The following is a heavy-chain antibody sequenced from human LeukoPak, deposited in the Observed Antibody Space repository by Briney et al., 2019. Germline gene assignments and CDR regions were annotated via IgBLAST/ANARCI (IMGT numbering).Heavy chain of an antibody. Sequence: SETLSLTCTVSGGSINSYYWSWIRQPPGKGLEWIGYIYYSGSTNYNPSLKSRVTISVDASKNQFSLKLSSVTAADTAVYYCARGGQLLLPYYFDYWGQGTLVTVSS. D-gene: IGHD2-2*01. CDR1: GGSINSYY. J-gene: IGHJ4*02. V-gene: IGHV4-59*01. CDR2: IYYSGST. CDR3: ARGGQLLLPYYFDY.